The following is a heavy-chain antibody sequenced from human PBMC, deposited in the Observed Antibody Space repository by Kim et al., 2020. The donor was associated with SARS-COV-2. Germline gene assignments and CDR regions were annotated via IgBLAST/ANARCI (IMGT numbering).Heavy chain of an antibody. V-gene: IGHV3-74*01. CDR1: GFTFSSYW. Sequence: GGSLRLSCAASGFTFSSYWMHWVRQAPGKGLVWVSRINSDGSSTSYADSVKGRFTISRDNAKNTLYLQMNSLRAEDTAVYYCAREPSEPQYYDILTGYHVAENAFDIWGQGTMVTVSS. J-gene: IGHJ3*02. CDR3: AREPSEPQYYDILTGYHVAENAFDI. CDR2: INSDGSST. D-gene: IGHD3-9*01.